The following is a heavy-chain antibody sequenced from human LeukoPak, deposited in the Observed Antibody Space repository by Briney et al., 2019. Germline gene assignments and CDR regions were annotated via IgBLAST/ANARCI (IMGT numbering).Heavy chain of an antibody. D-gene: IGHD2-2*01. CDR3: ARRYQNYFDY. J-gene: IGHJ4*02. V-gene: IGHV5-51*01. CDR1: GYSFTSYW. CDR2: IYPGDSDT. Sequence: GESLKISCKGSGYSFTSYWIGWVRQMPGKGLEWMGIIYPGDSDTRYSPSFQGQVTISADQSITTAYLQWSSLKASVTAMYYCARRYQNYFDYWGQGTLVTVSS.